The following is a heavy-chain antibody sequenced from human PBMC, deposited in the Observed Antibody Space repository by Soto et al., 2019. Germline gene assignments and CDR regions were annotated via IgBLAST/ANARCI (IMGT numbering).Heavy chain of an antibody. CDR3: APYCTAGSCRSKN. D-gene: IGHD2-15*01. CDR1: GFSFSNSA. Sequence: GASVKVSCKASGFSFSNSAVQWVRQARGQRLEWIGWIVVGSGNTNYAQKFQERVTITTDMSTNTAYMELSSLRSEDTAMYYCAPYCTAGSCRSKNWGQGTLVTVSS. J-gene: IGHJ4*02. CDR2: IVVGSGNT. V-gene: IGHV1-58*01.